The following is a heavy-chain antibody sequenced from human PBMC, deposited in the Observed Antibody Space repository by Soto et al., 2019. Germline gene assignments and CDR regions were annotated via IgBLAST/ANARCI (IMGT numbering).Heavy chain of an antibody. Sequence: CVKLLCNTPTYRFTYHYLQWLLRTTGQGVEWMGWIIPKDGGTNYAHKFQDRITMTRDMSTTTADMDLSRLRYDDTAVYYCARGTYRSSGNNLAGCFDLWGQGTLVTVSS. CDR2: IIPKDGGT. D-gene: IGHD2-2*01. CDR1: TYRFTYHY. J-gene: IGHJ5*02. V-gene: IGHV1-2*07. CDR3: ARGTYRSSGNNLAGCFDL.